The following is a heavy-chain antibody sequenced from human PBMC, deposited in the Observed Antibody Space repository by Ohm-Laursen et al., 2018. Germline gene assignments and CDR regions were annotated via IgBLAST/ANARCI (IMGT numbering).Heavy chain of an antibody. D-gene: IGHD5-24*01. J-gene: IGHJ4*02. V-gene: IGHV4-34*01. CDR3: ARGYTRDGYNLVSLY. Sequence: SQTLSLTCAVSGGSISAYYWTWIRQPPGKGLEWIGEINHGGSANYNPSLKSRVTISVDTSKNQFSLKLTSVTAADTAVYYCARGYTRDGYNLVSLYWGQGTLVTVSS. CDR1: GGSISAYY. CDR2: INHGGSA.